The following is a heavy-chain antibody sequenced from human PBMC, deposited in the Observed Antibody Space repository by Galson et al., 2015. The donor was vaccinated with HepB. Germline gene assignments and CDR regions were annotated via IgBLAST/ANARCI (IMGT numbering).Heavy chain of an antibody. Sequence: SVKVSCKASGYTFTGYYMRWVRQAPGQGLEWIGRINPNIGGTNYAQKFQGRVTMTRDTSISTAYMELSGLRSDDTAVYYCASHAALGYRSGVNCFTTDVWGKGTTVTVSS. CDR3: ASHAALGYRSGVNCFTTDV. J-gene: IGHJ6*04. D-gene: IGHD2-15*01. CDR2: INPNIGGT. V-gene: IGHV1-2*06. CDR1: GYTFTGYY.